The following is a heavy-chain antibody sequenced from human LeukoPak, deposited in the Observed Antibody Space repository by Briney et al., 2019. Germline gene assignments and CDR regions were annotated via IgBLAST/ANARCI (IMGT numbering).Heavy chain of an antibody. Sequence: PSETLSLTCTVSGGSISSGGYYWSWIRQHPGKGLEWIGYIYYSGSTYYNPSLKSRVTISVDTSKNQFSLKLSSVTAADTAVYYCARAGYCSSTSCHLPLWGQGTLVTVSS. CDR3: ARAGYCSSTSCHLPL. CDR1: GGSISSGGYY. J-gene: IGHJ4*02. D-gene: IGHD2-2*01. CDR2: IYYSGST. V-gene: IGHV4-31*03.